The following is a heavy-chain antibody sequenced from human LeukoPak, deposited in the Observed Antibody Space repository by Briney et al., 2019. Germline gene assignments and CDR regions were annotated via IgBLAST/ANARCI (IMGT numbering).Heavy chain of an antibody. V-gene: IGHV1-69*13. J-gene: IGHJ4*02. CDR1: GGTFSSYA. CDR2: IIPIFGTA. CDR3: ARDGQGITIFGVVPPESYFDY. D-gene: IGHD3-3*01. Sequence: ASVKVSCKASGGTFSSYAIRWVRQAPGHGLEWMGGIIPIFGTANYAQKFQGRVTITADESTSTAYMELSSLRSEDTAVYYCARDGQGITIFGVVPPESYFDYWGQGTLVTVSS.